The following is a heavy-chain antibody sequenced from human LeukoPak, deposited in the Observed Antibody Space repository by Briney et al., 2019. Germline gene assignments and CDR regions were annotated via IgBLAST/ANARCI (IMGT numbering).Heavy chain of an antibody. CDR1: GFTFSSYE. CDR2: ISSSGYTT. V-gene: IGHV3-48*03. D-gene: IGHD4-17*01. CDR3: ARVTGDYHGH. J-gene: IGHJ4*02. Sequence: GGSLRLSCAASGFTFSSYEINWVRQAPGKGLEWVSYISSSGYTTYYADSVKGRFTISRDNAKNSLYLQMNSLRAVDTAVYYCARVTGDYHGHWGQGTLVTVSS.